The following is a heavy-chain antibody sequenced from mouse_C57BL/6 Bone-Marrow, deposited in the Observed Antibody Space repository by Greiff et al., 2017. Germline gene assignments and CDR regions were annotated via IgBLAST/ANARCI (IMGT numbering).Heavy chain of an antibody. V-gene: IGHV1-7*01. CDR2: INPSSGYT. Sequence: VQGVESGAELAKPGASVTLSCKASGYTFTTYWMHWVKQRPGQGLEWIGYINPSSGYTKYNQKFKDKATLTADKSSSTAYMQLSSLTYEDSAVYYCARLLRDYWGQGTTLTVSS. CDR1: GYTFTTYW. CDR3: ARLLRDY. J-gene: IGHJ2*01. D-gene: IGHD1-1*01.